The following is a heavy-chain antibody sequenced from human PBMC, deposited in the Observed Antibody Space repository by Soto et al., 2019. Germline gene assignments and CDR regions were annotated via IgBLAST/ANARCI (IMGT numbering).Heavy chain of an antibody. CDR3: AREGSYYDFWSGYYYYYMDV. D-gene: IGHD3-3*01. V-gene: IGHV1-3*01. Sequence: QVQLVQSGAEVKKPGASVKVSCKASGYTFTSYAMHWVRQAPGQRLEWMGWINAGNGNTKYSQKFQGRVTITRDTSASTAYMELSCLRSEDTAVYYCAREGSYYDFWSGYYYYYMDVWGKGTTVTVSS. CDR1: GYTFTSYA. J-gene: IGHJ6*03. CDR2: INAGNGNT.